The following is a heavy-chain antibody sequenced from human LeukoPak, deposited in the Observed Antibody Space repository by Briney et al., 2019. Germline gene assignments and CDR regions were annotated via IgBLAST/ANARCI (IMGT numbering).Heavy chain of an antibody. CDR1: GFTFSSYG. CDR2: IWYDGSNK. D-gene: IGHD5-18*01. J-gene: IGHJ4*02. CDR3: AILSGYSLDY. V-gene: IGHV3-33*01. Sequence: GRSLRLSCAASGFTFSSYGMHWVRQAPGKGLEWVAAIWYDGSNKYYADSVKGRFTISRDNSKNTLYLQMNSLRAEDTAVYYCAILSGYSLDYWGQGTLVIVSS.